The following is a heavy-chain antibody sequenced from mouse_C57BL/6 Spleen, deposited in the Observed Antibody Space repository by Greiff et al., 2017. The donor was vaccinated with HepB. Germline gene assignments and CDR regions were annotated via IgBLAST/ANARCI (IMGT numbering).Heavy chain of an antibody. V-gene: IGHV1-63*01. Sequence: QVQLKESGAELVRPGTSVKMSCKASGYTFTNYWIGWAKQRPGHGLEWIGDIYPGGGYTNYNEKFKGKATLTADKSSSTAYMQFSSLTSEDSAIYYCARGDYGRGYAMDYWGQGTSVTVSS. CDR3: ARGDYGRGYAMDY. CDR1: GYTFTNYW. D-gene: IGHD1-1*01. J-gene: IGHJ4*01. CDR2: IYPGGGYT.